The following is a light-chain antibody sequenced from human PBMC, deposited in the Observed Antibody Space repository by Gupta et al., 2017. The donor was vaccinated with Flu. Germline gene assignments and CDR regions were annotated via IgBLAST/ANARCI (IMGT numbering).Light chain of an antibody. CDR2: LGS. CDR1: QSLLHSNGYNY. CDR3: MQALQTPPT. J-gene: IGKJ1*01. Sequence: ISGRSSQSLLHSNGYNYLDWYLQKPVQSPQLLIYLGSNRASGVPDRFSGSGSGTDFTLKISRVEAEDVGVYYCMQALQTPPTFGLGTKVEIK. V-gene: IGKV2-28*01.